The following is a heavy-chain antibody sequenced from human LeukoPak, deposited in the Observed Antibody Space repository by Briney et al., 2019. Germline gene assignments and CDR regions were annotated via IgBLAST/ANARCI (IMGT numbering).Heavy chain of an antibody. CDR2: IDNDGHGI. CDR3: AAGGGWVPSFGVVTHIDV. D-gene: IGHD3-3*01. J-gene: IGHJ6*03. V-gene: IGHV3-74*03. Sequence: GGSLRLSCAASGFTFSGYWMHWVRQGPEKGLELVSRIDNDGHGILYADSVKGRFTTSRDNAKNTLYLQMNSLRFEDTAVYYCAAGGGWVPSFGVVTHIDVWGKGTTVTVSS. CDR1: GFTFSGYW.